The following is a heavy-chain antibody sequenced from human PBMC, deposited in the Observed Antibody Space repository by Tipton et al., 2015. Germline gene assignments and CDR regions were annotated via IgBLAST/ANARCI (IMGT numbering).Heavy chain of an antibody. V-gene: IGHV4-4*02. CDR2: IYHSGDT. CDR1: DASISSLSW. Sequence: TLSLTCAVSDASISSLSWWSWVRQPPGKGLDWIGEIYHSGDTHYNPSLTSRVTISVDKSNNQFSLKLTSVTAADTAVYYCATRYLGRPFEYWGQGTLVTVSS. J-gene: IGHJ4*02. D-gene: IGHD7-27*01. CDR3: ATRYLGRPFEY.